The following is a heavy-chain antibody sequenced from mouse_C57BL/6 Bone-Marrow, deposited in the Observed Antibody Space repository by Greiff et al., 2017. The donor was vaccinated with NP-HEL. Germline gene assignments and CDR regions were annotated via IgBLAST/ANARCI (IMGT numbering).Heavy chain of an antibody. Sequence: QVQLQQPGAELVKPGASVKMSCKASGYTFTSYWITWVKQRPGQGLAWIGDIYPGSGSTNYNEKFKSKATLTVDTSSSTAYMQLSSLTSEDSAVYYGARDDDGYYYAFDYWGQGTTLTVSS. V-gene: IGHV1-55*01. CDR1: GYTFTSYW. J-gene: IGHJ2*01. D-gene: IGHD2-3*01. CDR2: IYPGSGST. CDR3: ARDDDGYYYAFDY.